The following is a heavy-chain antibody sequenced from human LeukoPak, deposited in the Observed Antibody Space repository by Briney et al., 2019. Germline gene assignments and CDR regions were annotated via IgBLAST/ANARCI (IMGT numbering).Heavy chain of an antibody. CDR2: IKSDGSDK. J-gene: IGHJ4*02. D-gene: IGHD3-22*01. CDR1: GFTVSSNY. V-gene: IGHV3-7*05. CDR3: ASTVRLDY. Sequence: GGSLRLSCAASGFTVSSNYMSCVRQAPGKGLEWVANIKSDGSDKHYVDSVKGRFTISRDNAKNSLYLQMNSLTAEDTAVYYCASTVRLDYWGQGTLVTVSS.